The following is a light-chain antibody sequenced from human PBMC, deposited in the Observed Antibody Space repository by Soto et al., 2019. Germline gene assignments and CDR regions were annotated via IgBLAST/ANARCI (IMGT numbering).Light chain of an antibody. J-gene: IGKJ1*01. CDR2: DAS. Sequence: DIQMTQSPSTLSASVGDRVTITGRASQSISSWLAWYKQKPGKAPKLLIYDASSLESGVPSRFSGSGSGTEFTLTIRSLKPDDFATYYCQQYNSYSTFGQGTKVDIK. V-gene: IGKV1-5*01. CDR3: QQYNSYST. CDR1: QSISSW.